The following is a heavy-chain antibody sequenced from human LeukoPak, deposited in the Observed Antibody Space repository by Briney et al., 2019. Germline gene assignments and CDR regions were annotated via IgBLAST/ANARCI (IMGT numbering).Heavy chain of an antibody. CDR3: ARGLTVKGHYYYYMDV. CDR1: GGSFSGYY. J-gene: IGHJ6*03. Sequence: PSETLSLTCAVYGGSFSGYYWSWIRQPPGKGLEWIGEINHSGSTNYNPSLKSRGTISVDTSKNQFPLKLISVTAADTAVYYCARGLTVKGHYYYYMDVWGKGTTVTVSS. V-gene: IGHV4-34*01. CDR2: INHSGST. D-gene: IGHD4-11*01.